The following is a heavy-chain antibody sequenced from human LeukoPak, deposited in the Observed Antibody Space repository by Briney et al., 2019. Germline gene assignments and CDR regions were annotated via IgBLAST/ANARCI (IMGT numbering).Heavy chain of an antibody. D-gene: IGHD4-23*01. CDR1: GFTFSSYS. J-gene: IGHJ5*02. Sequence: GGSLRLSCAASGFTFSSYSMNWVRQAPGKGLEWVSYISSSSSTIYYADSVKGRFTISRDNAKNSLYLQMNSLRDEDTAVYYCARAVGPVVTPRDLPLDWFDPWGQGTLVTVSS. CDR2: ISSSSSTI. V-gene: IGHV3-48*02. CDR3: ARAVGPVVTPRDLPLDWFDP.